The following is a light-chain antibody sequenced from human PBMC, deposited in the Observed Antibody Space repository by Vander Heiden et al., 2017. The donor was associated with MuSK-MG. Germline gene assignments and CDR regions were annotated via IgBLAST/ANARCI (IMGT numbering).Light chain of an antibody. CDR2: AAS. V-gene: IGKV1-9*01. Sequence: DIQLTQSPSFVSASVGDRVTITCRASQGISSSLAWYQQRPGKAPKLLIYAASALQTGVPSRFSGSGSGTEFALTISSLQPEDCATYYCQQLNNRPFTFGQGTKLXIK. J-gene: IGKJ2*01. CDR3: QQLNNRPFT. CDR1: QGISSS.